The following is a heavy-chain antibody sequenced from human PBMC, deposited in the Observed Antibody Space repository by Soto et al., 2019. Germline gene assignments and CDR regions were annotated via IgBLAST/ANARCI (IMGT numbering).Heavy chain of an antibody. V-gene: IGHV1-69*13. Sequence: ASVKVSCKASGGTFSSYAISWVRQAPGQGLEWMGGIIPIFGTANYAQKFQGRVTITADESTSTAYMELSSLRSEGTAVYYCASPIGVVRGVIGPSDYYYGMDVWGQGTTVTVSS. D-gene: IGHD3-10*01. CDR3: ASPIGVVRGVIGPSDYYYGMDV. CDR1: GGTFSSYA. J-gene: IGHJ6*02. CDR2: IIPIFGTA.